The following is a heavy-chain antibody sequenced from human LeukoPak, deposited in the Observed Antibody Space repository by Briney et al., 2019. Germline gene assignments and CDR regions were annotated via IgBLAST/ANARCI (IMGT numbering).Heavy chain of an antibody. V-gene: IGHV3-30*18. CDR2: ISYDGSNK. CDR3: AKEYRYFDWLSTFDGMDV. Sequence: GGSLRLSCAASGFTFSSYGMHWVRQAPGKGLGWVAVISYDGSNKYYADSVKGRFTISRDNSKNTLYLQMNSLRAEDTAVYYCAKEYRYFDWLSTFDGMDVWGQGTTVTVSS. J-gene: IGHJ6*02. D-gene: IGHD3-9*01. CDR1: GFTFSSYG.